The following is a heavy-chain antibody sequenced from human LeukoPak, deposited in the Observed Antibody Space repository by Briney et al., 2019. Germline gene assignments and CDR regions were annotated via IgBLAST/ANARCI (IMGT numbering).Heavy chain of an antibody. D-gene: IGHD6-6*01. Sequence: GGSLRLSCAASGFTFSNAWMSWVRQAPGKGLEWVAFIRNDGSNKYYADSVKGRFTISRDNSKNTLYLQMNSLRAEDTAVYYSSGSSPGKDWFDPWGQGTLVTVSS. CDR1: GFTFSNAW. J-gene: IGHJ5*02. V-gene: IGHV3-30*02. CDR2: IRNDGSNK. CDR3: SGSSPGKDWFDP.